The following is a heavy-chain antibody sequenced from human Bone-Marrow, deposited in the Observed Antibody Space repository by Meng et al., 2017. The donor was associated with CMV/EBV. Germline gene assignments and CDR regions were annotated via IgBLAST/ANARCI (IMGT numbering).Heavy chain of an antibody. CDR1: GFTFDDYA. CDR3: AREGEGTDY. V-gene: IGHV3-9*01. D-gene: IGHD3-16*01. CDR2: ISWNSGSI. J-gene: IGHJ4*02. Sequence: GGSLRLSCAASGFTFDDYAMHWVRQAPGKGLEWVSGISWNSGSIGYADSVKGRFTISRDNAKNSLYLQMNSLRAEDTALYHCAREGEGTDYWGQGTRVTVSS.